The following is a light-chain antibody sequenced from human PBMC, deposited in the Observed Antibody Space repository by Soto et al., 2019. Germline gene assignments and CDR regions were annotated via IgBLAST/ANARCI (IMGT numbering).Light chain of an antibody. CDR3: EQRSDWPLT. CDR2: DAS. Sequence: EIVLTQSPATLSLSPGERATLSCRASQSVSRYLAWYQQKPGQAPRLLIYDASNRATGIPARFSGSGSGTDFTLTISSLEPEDFAVYICEQRSDWPLTFGGGTKVEIK. J-gene: IGKJ4*01. V-gene: IGKV3-11*01. CDR1: QSVSRY.